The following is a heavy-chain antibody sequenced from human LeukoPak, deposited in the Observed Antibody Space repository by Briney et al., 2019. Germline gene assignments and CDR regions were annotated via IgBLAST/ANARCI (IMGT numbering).Heavy chain of an antibody. J-gene: IGHJ4*02. CDR2: ISYDGSNK. CDR3: ARDSRYFSYDSSGYPIY. CDR1: GFTFSSYA. D-gene: IGHD3-22*01. V-gene: IGHV3-30*01. Sequence: GGSLRLSCAASGFTFSSYAMHWVRQAPGKGLEWVAVISYDGSNKYYADSVKGRFTISRDNSKNTLYLQMNSLRAEDTAVYYCARDSRYFSYDSSGYPIYWGQGTLVTVS.